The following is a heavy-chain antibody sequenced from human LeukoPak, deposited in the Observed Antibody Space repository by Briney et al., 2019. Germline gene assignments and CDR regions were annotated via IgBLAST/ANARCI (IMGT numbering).Heavy chain of an antibody. CDR3: YSTTGYFDWLPLDY. Sequence: PSETLSLTCAVYGGSFSGYYWSWIRQPPGKGLEWVGRIKSKTDGGTRDYAAPVKGRFTISRDDSKNTLYLQMNSLKTEDTAVYYCYSTTGYFDWLPLDYWGQGTLGTVSS. CDR1: GGSFSGYY. V-gene: IGHV3-15*01. CDR2: IKSKTDGGTR. J-gene: IGHJ4*02. D-gene: IGHD3-9*01.